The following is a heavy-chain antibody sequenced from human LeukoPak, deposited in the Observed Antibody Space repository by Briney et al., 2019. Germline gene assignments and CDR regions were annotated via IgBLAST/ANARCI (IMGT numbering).Heavy chain of an antibody. J-gene: IGHJ4*02. CDR1: GFTFSSYA. V-gene: IGHV3-23*01. Sequence: GGSLRLSCAASGFTFSSYAMSWVRQAPGKGLEWVSAISGSGGSTYYADSVKGRFTISRDNSKNTLYLQMNSLRAEDTAVYYCAKEARRRGIVVVPAAISLDYWGQGTLVTVSS. CDR3: AKEARRRGIVVVPAAISLDY. D-gene: IGHD2-2*01. CDR2: ISGSGGST.